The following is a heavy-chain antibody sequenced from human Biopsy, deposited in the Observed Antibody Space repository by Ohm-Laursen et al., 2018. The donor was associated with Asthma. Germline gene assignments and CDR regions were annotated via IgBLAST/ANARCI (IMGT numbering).Heavy chain of an antibody. D-gene: IGHD4-23*01. J-gene: IGHJ3*02. CDR1: GFTFSIYD. CDR2: ISYDGGNK. CDR3: ARTHERWTSIQDDALDI. V-gene: IGHV3-30*03. Sequence: SLRLSCTASGFTFSIYDIHWVRQAPGKGLEWVAVISYDGGNKFYEDSVKGRFTLSRDNSRNTLYLQMNSLRVEDTAIYYCARTHERWTSIQDDALDIWGQGTMVTVSS.